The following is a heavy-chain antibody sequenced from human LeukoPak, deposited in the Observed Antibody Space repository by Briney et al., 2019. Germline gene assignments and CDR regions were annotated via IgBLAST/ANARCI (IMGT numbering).Heavy chain of an antibody. D-gene: IGHD3-22*01. J-gene: IGHJ4*02. Sequence: QAAGTLTLTCAASGFTFSSYSMNWVRQAPGKGLEWVSYINSSSSTIDYADPGKGRITSAKDNGKNSLYLRMNSLRDEDTAVYYCAREESDYDSRALDCWGQGGLVGVCS. CDR3: AREESDYDSRALDC. CDR2: INSSSSTI. V-gene: IGHV3-48*02. CDR1: GFTFSSYS.